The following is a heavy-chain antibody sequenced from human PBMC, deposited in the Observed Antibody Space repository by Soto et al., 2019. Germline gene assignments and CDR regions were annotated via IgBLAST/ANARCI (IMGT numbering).Heavy chain of an antibody. D-gene: IGHD3-3*02. CDR2: IKPGTSDI. V-gene: IGHV5-51*01. CDR1: GYKFGSAW. J-gene: IGHJ4*02. CDR3: ARQLSHICDS. Sequence: GESLKISCXGVGYKFGSAWIGWVRQMPGKGLEWMGIIKPGTSDIRYSPSCRGHVTISADEAVSTACLQWSSLKASDTAMYYCARQLSHICDSWGQGTLVTVSS.